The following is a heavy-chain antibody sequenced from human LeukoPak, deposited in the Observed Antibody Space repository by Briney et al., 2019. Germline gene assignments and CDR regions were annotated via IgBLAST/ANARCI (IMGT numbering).Heavy chain of an antibody. CDR3: AKEGSSMIVVFIPM. D-gene: IGHD3-22*01. V-gene: IGHV3-23*01. CDR2: ISGSGGST. CDR1: GFTFSSYA. J-gene: IGHJ4*02. Sequence: PGGSLRFSCAASGFTFSSYAMSWVRQAPGKGLEWVSAISGSGGSTYYADSVKGRFTISRDNSKNTVYLQMNSLRAEDTAVYYCAKEGSSMIVVFIPMWGQEPRATVSS.